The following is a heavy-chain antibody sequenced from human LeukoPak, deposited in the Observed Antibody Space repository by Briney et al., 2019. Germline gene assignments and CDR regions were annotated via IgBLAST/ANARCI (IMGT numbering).Heavy chain of an antibody. CDR2: IIPIFGTA. D-gene: IGHD3-22*01. V-gene: IGHV1-69*06. J-gene: IGHJ3*02. CDR3: VKSDDYYDSSGYYRDAFDI. CDR1: GYILTELS. Sequence: GASVKVSCKVYGYILTELSMHWVRQAPGKGLEWMGGIIPIFGTANYAQKFQGRVTITADKSTSTAYMELSSLRSEDTAVYYCVKSDDYYDSSGYYRDAFDIWGQGTMVTVSS.